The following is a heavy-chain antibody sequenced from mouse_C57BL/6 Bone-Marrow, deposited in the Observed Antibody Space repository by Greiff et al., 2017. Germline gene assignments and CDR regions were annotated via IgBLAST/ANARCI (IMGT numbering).Heavy chain of an antibody. Sequence: LVESGAELVKPGASVKMSCKASGYTFTTYPIEWMKQNPGKSLEWIGNFHPYNDDTKYNEKFKGKATLTVEKSSSTVYLELSRLTSDDSAVYYCARGGNYGGYYFDYWGQGTTLTVSS. CDR3: ARGGNYGGYYFDY. V-gene: IGHV1-47*01. J-gene: IGHJ2*01. CDR1: GYTFTTYP. D-gene: IGHD2-1*01. CDR2: FHPYNDDT.